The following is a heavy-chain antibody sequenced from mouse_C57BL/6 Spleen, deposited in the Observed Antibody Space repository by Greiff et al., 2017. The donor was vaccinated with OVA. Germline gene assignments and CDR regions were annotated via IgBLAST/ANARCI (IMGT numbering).Heavy chain of an antibody. CDR2: INPSTGGT. Sequence: VQLQQSGPELVKPGASVKISCKASGYSFTGYYMNWVKQSPEKSLEWIGEINPSTGGTTYNPKFKAKATLTVDKSSSTAYMQLKSLTSEDSAVYYCARFLRRGDYFDYWGQGTTLTVSS. V-gene: IGHV1-42*01. CDR1: GYSFTGYY. J-gene: IGHJ2*01. CDR3: ARFLRRGDYFDY. D-gene: IGHD2-12*01.